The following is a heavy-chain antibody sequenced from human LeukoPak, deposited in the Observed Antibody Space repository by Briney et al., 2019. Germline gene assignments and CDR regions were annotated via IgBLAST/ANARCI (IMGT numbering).Heavy chain of an antibody. V-gene: IGHV3-30*03. CDR3: ASGVNGYSN. J-gene: IGHJ4*02. CDR2: ISYDGSNK. CDR1: GFTFSSYG. Sequence: GSLRLSCAASGFTFSSYGMHWVRQAPGKGLEWVAVISYDGSNKYYADSVKGRFTISRDNSKNTLYLQMNSLRAEDTAVYYCASGVNGYSNWGQGTLVTVSS. D-gene: IGHD5-24*01.